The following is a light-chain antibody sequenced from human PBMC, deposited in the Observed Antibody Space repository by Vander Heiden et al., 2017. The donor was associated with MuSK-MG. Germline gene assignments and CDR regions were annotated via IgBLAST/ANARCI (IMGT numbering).Light chain of an antibody. CDR2: NVS. CDR1: SLDLPGFNY. CDR3: SSYTVSTSLI. Sequence: QSALAQPASVSGPLGQSITISYTGSSLDLPGFNYVSWYQQHPGTAPKLILFNVSGRPAGVSIRFSGAKSGDTASLTISDLQSDDEAFYYCSSYTVSTSLIFGGGTKVTVL. J-gene: IGLJ2*01. V-gene: IGLV2-14*03.